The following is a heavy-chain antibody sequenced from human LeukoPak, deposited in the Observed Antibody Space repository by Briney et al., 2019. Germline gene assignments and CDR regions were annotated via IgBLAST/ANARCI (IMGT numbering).Heavy chain of an antibody. CDR1: GFSFSTYT. D-gene: IGHD3-16*01. J-gene: IGHJ3*02. CDR3: PKAAVLIGLAAIDT. Sequence: PGGSLRLSCVASGFSFSTYTMSWVRQAPGKGPEWVSAITGGGDATSYADSVRGRFTLSRDNSENTLSLQINSLRAEDTAVYSCPKAAVLIGLAAIDTRGQGKMVTV. CDR2: ITGGGDAT. V-gene: IGHV3-23*01.